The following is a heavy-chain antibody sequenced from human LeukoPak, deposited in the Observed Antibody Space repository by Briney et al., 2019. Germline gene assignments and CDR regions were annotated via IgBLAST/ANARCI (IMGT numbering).Heavy chain of an antibody. CDR3: ASLRYSGSRGGY. V-gene: IGHV3-30-3*01. D-gene: IGHD1-26*01. CDR1: GLTFSSSW. J-gene: IGHJ4*02. Sequence: GGSLRLSCAVSGLTFSSSWMHWVRQAPGKGLEWVAVISYDGSNKYYADSVKGRFTISRDNSKNTLYLQMNSLRAEDTAVYYCASLRYSGSRGGYWGQGTLVTVSS. CDR2: ISYDGSNK.